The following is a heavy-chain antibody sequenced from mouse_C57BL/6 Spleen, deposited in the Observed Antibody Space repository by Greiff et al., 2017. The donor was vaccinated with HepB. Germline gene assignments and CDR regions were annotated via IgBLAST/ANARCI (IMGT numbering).Heavy chain of an antibody. CDR2: ISSGSSAI. Sequence: EVQVVESGGGLVKPGGSLKLSCAASGFTFSDYGMHWVRQAPEKGLEWVAYISSGSSAIYYADTVKGRFTISRDNAKNTLFLQMTSLRSEDTAMYYCARGDGYYRAMDYWGQGTSVTVAS. D-gene: IGHD2-3*01. J-gene: IGHJ4*01. V-gene: IGHV5-17*01. CDR1: GFTFSDYG. CDR3: ARGDGYYRAMDY.